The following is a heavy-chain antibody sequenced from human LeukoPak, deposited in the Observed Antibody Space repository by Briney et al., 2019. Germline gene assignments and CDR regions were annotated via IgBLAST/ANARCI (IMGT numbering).Heavy chain of an antibody. CDR1: GFTFSSYG. CDR2: IRYDGSNK. Sequence: PGGSLRLSCAASGFTFSSYGMHWVRQAPGKGLEWVAFIRYDGSNKYYADSVKGRFTISKDNSKSTLYLQMNSLRAEDTAVYYCAKDAFLEWLFDSGYFDYWGQGTLVTVSS. D-gene: IGHD3-3*02. V-gene: IGHV3-30*02. CDR3: AKDAFLEWLFDSGYFDY. J-gene: IGHJ4*02.